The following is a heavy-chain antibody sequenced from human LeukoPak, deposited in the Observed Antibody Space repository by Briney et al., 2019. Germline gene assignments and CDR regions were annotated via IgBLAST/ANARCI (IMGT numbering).Heavy chain of an antibody. CDR2: IKQDGSEK. CDR1: GFTFSSYA. V-gene: IGHV3-7*01. Sequence: PGGSLRLSCAASGFTFSSYAMSWVRQAPGKGLEWVANIKQDGSEKYYVDSVKGRFTISRDNAKNSLYLQMNSLRAEDTAVYYCARDNYYYGMDVWGQGTTVTVSS. J-gene: IGHJ6*02. CDR3: ARDNYYYGMDV.